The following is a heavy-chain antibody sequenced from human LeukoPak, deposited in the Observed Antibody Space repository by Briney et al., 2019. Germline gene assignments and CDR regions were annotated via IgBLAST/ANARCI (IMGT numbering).Heavy chain of an antibody. CDR2: ISSSSSYI. J-gene: IGHJ4*02. CDR1: GFTFSSYS. Sequence: GGSLRLSCAASGFTFSSYSMNWVRQAPGKGLVWVSSISSSSSYIYYADSVKGRFTISRDNVKNSLYLQMNSLRAEDTAVYYCARSRIEILGTYYCDYWGQGTLVTVSS. CDR3: ARSRIEILGTYYCDY. V-gene: IGHV3-21*01. D-gene: IGHD2-15*01.